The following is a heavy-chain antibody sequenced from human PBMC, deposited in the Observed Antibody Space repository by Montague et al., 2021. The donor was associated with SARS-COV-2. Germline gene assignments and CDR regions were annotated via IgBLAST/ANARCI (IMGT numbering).Heavy chain of an antibody. Sequence: PALVKPTQTLTLTCTFSGFSLSTSGVGVGWIRQPPGKALEWLALIYWDDDKRYSPSLKSRLTITKDTSKNQVVLTMTNMDPVDTATYYFAHRKVLAAAWDYWGQGTLVTVSS. J-gene: IGHJ4*02. CDR3: AHRKVLAAAWDY. CDR2: IYWDDDK. CDR1: GFSLSTSGVG. V-gene: IGHV2-5*02. D-gene: IGHD6-13*01.